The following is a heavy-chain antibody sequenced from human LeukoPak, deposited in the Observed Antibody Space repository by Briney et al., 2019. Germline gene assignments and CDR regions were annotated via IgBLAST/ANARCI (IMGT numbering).Heavy chain of an antibody. V-gene: IGHV3-23*01. J-gene: IGHJ4*02. CDR2: ISGGSGGST. CDR1: GFTFSSYA. CDR3: AKDSYGSGSYYVCYFDY. Sequence: PGGSLRLSCAASGFTFSSYAMSWVRQAPGKGLEWVSAISGGSGGSTHYTDSVKGRFTISRDNSKNTLYLQMNSLRAEDTAVYYCAKDSYGSGSYYVCYFDYWGQGTLVTVSS. D-gene: IGHD3-10*01.